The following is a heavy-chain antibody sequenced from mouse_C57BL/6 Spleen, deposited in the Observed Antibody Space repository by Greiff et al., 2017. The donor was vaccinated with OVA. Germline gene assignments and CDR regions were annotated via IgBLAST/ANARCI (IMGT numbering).Heavy chain of an antibody. CDR2: IDPSDSYT. J-gene: IGHJ1*03. D-gene: IGHD1-1*01. CDR1: GYTFTSYW. V-gene: IGHV1-69*01. Sequence: VQLQQPGAELVMPGASVKLSCKASGYTFTSYWMHWVKQRPGQGLEWIGEIDPSDSYTNSNQKFKGKSTLTVDKSSSTAYMQLSSLTSEDSAVYYCARYYGSRCFDVWGTGTTVTVSS. CDR3: ARYYGSRCFDV.